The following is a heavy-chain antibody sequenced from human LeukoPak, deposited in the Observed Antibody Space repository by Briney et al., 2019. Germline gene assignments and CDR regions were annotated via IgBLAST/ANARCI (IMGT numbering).Heavy chain of an antibody. D-gene: IGHD6-13*01. CDR1: GGSFSGYH. J-gene: IGHJ5*02. CDR3: ARDKELGIAAAGPGWWFDP. V-gene: IGHV4-34*01. CDR2: INHSGGT. Sequence: SETLSLTCAVYGGSFSGYHWSWVRQPPGKGLEWIGEINHSGGTNYTPSLKSRVPISVEPSTPQSSLKLSTVTAADTAVYYCARDKELGIAAAGPGWWFDPWGQGTLVTVSS.